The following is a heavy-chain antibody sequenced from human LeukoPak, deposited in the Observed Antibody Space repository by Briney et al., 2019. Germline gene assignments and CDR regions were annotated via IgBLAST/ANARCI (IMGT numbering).Heavy chain of an antibody. V-gene: IGHV3-30*04. CDR1: RFIFSSYS. Sequence: GGSLRLSCAASRFIFSSYSMYWVRQAPGKGLQWVAADSVKGRFTIPRDNSKNTLYVQMNSLRAEDTAVYYCARDLGTGYYGSGSYTGPNWFDPWGQGTLVTVSS. J-gene: IGHJ5*02. D-gene: IGHD3-10*01. CDR3: ARDLGTGYYGSGSYTGPNWFDP.